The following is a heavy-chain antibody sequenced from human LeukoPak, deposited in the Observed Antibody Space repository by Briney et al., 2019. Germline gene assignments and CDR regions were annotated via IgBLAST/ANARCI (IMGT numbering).Heavy chain of an antibody. V-gene: IGHV3-66*01. D-gene: IGHD3-22*01. J-gene: IGHJ3*02. Sequence: PGGSLRLSCAASGFTVSSNYMSWVRQAPGKGLEWVSVIYSGGSTYYADSVKGRFTISRDNSKNTLYLQVNSLRAEDTAVYYCARDQLGYDSSGYYRTYDAFDIWGQGTMVTVSS. CDR1: GFTVSSNY. CDR2: IYSGGST. CDR3: ARDQLGYDSSGYYRTYDAFDI.